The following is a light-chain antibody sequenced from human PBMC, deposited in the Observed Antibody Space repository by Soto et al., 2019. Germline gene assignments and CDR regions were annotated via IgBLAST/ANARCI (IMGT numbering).Light chain of an antibody. V-gene: IGLV7-46*01. CDR1: TGAVTSGHF. CDR2: EAS. CDR3: LLSYNDDRV. Sequence: QAVVTQEPSVTVSPGGTVTLTCGSSTGAVTSGHFPYWFQQKPGQAPRTLIYEASNKYSWTPARFSGSLLGGKAALTLSGAQPKDEADYYCLLSYNDDRVFGGGTKVTVL. J-gene: IGLJ2*01.